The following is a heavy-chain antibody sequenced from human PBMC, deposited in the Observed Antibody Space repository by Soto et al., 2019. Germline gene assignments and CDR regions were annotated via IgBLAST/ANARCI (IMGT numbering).Heavy chain of an antibody. CDR1: GGSISSSNW. V-gene: IGHV4-4*02. Sequence: ASETLSLTCAVSGGSISSSNWWSWVRQPPGKGLEWIGEIYHSGSTNYNPSLKSRVTISVDKSKNQFSLKLSSVTAADTAVFYCARVQRQRLVIYGMDVWGQGTTVTVSS. D-gene: IGHD6-13*01. CDR3: ARVQRQRLVIYGMDV. CDR2: IYHSGST. J-gene: IGHJ6*02.